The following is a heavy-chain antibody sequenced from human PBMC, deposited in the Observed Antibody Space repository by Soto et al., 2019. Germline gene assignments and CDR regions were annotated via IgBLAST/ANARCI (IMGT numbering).Heavy chain of an antibody. D-gene: IGHD1-26*01. CDR1: GFAFSSYG. J-gene: IGHJ4*02. CDR2: AWYSGRRE. Sequence: QVRLVESGGGVVQPGGSLRLSCTPSGFAFSSYGIHWVRQAPGKGLEWVAAAWYSGRRECYADAVKGRLTVSRDTPSNTVHLQMNTLSPEDTDVYYCARSSRSFSDWGQGALVTVSS. V-gene: IGHV3-30*19. CDR3: ARSSRSFSD.